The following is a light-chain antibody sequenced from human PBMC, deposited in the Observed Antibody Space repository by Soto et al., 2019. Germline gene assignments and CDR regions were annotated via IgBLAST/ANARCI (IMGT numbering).Light chain of an antibody. V-gene: IGKV3-20*01. CDR2: STS. Sequence: EIVLTQSPGTLSLSLGERGTLSCRASQRFGSSNLAWYQQKPGQAPRLLIYSTSSRATGIPDRFSGSGSGTEFTLTINRLEPEDFAVYYCQQYSISSTFGQGTKVDIK. CDR3: QQYSISST. CDR1: QRFGSSN. J-gene: IGKJ1*01.